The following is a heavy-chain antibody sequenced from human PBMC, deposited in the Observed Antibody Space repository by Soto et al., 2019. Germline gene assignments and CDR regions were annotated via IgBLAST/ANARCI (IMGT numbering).Heavy chain of an antibody. D-gene: IGHD1-7*01. CDR1: GYRFSDYW. V-gene: IGHV5-51*01. J-gene: IGHJ4*02. Sequence: GGSLKISCTGSGYRFSDYWIGWVRQMPGQGLEWMGIIYPGDSDTRYSPSFRGQVTISTDNSVSTAYLQWRSLRASDTGKYYCARAPSGTSAPHHFDYWGQGTLVTVSS. CDR2: IYPGDSDT. CDR3: ARAPSGTSAPHHFDY.